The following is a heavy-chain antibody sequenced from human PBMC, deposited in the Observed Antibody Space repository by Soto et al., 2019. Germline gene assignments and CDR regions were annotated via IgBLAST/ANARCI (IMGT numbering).Heavy chain of an antibody. CDR2: VRSKAFGGTT. J-gene: IGHJ6*02. CDR1: GFTFGDYA. D-gene: IGHD6-13*01. CDR3: ARCTYTSRYSYYGMDV. V-gene: IGHV3-49*05. Sequence: KPGGSLRHFIKTSGFTFGDYAMSWLQQAPGKGLQWVGVVRSKAFGGTTDYAASVKGRFDISRDDSKSIAYLQMNSVTTEDTAVYFCARCTYTSRYSYYGMDVWGHGTTVTVSS.